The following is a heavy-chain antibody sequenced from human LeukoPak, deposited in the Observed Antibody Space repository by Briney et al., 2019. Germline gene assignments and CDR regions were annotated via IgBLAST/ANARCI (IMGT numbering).Heavy chain of an antibody. V-gene: IGHV3-30*18. CDR1: GFTFSSYG. Sequence: GGSLRLSCAASGFTFSSYGMHWVRQAPGKGLEWVAVISYDGSNKYYADSVKGRFTISRDNSKNTLYLQMNSLRAEDTAVYYCAKRGVVIRVILVGFHKEAYYFDSWGQGALVTVSS. J-gene: IGHJ4*02. D-gene: IGHD3-22*01. CDR2: ISYDGSNK. CDR3: AKRGVVIRVILVGFHKEAYYFDS.